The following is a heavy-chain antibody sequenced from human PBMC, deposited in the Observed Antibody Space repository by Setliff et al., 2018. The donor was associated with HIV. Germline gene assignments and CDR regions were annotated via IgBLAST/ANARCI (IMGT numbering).Heavy chain of an antibody. J-gene: IGHJ6*03. CDR2: IYASGST. D-gene: IGHD3-10*01. V-gene: IGHV4-4*07. CDR1: GGSFSSYH. CDR3: ARVGASGVPSTMDYYYYMDV. Sequence: LSLTCTVSGGSFSSYHWSWIRHRAGKGLEWIGHIYASGSTKYNPSPESRVTMSVDTSRTQFSLKLRSVTAADTAVYYCARVGASGVPSTMDYYYYMDVWGKGTTVTVSS.